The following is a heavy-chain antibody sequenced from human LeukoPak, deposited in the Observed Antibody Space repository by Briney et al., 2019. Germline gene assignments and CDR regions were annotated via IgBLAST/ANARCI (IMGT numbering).Heavy chain of an antibody. Sequence: AGGSLRFSCAASGFSISGYWMTWVRQAPGKGLEWVANIKQDGSVKTYVDSVKGRFTISRDNAKNPLYLQMDSLRVEDTAMYYCARDGGTDWYDPWGQGTLVTVSS. V-gene: IGHV3-7*01. CDR2: IKQDGSVK. D-gene: IGHD3-16*01. J-gene: IGHJ5*02. CDR1: GFSISGYW. CDR3: ARDGGTDWYDP.